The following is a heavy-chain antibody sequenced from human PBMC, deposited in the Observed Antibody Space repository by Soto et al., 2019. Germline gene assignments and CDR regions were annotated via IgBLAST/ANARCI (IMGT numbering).Heavy chain of an antibody. CDR1: GFTFSGYS. Sequence: EVQLVESGGGVVKPGGSLRLSCVASGFTFSGYSINWVRQAPGKGLEWVSYISGPSIYIYYADSVRGRFTISRDNAKSEVYLQMNSLRAADTAVYYCARGFRNGFNVWGQGTTVSVSS. J-gene: IGHJ6*02. CDR3: ARGFRNGFNV. D-gene: IGHD2-8*01. CDR2: ISGPSIYI. V-gene: IGHV3-21*01.